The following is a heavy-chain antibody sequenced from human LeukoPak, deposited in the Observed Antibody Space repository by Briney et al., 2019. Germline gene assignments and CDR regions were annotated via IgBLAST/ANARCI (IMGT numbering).Heavy chain of an antibody. V-gene: IGHV1-69*13. CDR1: GGTFSSYA. Sequence: GASVKVSCKASGGTFSSYAISLVRQAPGQGLEWMGGIIPIFGTANYAQKFQGRVTITADESTSTAYMELSSLRSEDTAVYYCARSLLADENYDFWSGPGPPNWFDPWGQGTLVTVSS. J-gene: IGHJ5*02. CDR2: IIPIFGTA. CDR3: ARSLLADENYDFWSGPGPPNWFDP. D-gene: IGHD3-3*01.